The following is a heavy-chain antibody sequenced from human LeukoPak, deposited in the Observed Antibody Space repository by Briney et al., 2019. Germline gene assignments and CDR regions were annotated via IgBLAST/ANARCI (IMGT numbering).Heavy chain of an antibody. V-gene: IGHV1-2*02. CDR2: INPNSGGT. CDR3: ARSYDFWSGYYRSYMDV. Sequence: ASVKVSCKASGYTFTGYYMHWVRQAPGQGLEWMGWINPNSGGTNYAQKFQGRVTMTRDTSISTAYMELSRLRSDDTAVYYCARSYDFWSGYYRSYMDVWGKGTTVTVSS. CDR1: GYTFTGYY. J-gene: IGHJ6*03. D-gene: IGHD3-3*01.